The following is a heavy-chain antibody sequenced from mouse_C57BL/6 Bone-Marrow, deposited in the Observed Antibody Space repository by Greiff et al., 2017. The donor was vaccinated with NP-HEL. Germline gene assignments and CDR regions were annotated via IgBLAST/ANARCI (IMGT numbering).Heavy chain of an antibody. CDR3: ARLLFLNYFDY. V-gene: IGHV5-9*01. J-gene: IGHJ2*01. D-gene: IGHD2-1*01. CDR2: ISGGGGNT. Sequence: EVQGVESGGGLVKPGGSLKLSCAASGFTFSSYTMSWVRQTPEKRLEWVATISGGGGNTYYPDSVKGRFTISRDNAKNTLYLQMSSLRSEDTALYYCARLLFLNYFDYWGQGTTLTVSS. CDR1: GFTFSSYT.